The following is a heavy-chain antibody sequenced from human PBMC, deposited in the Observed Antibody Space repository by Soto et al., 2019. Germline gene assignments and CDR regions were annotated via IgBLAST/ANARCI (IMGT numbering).Heavy chain of an antibody. V-gene: IGHV3-74*01. CDR3: AGGMAGLDV. CDR1: GLSFNIYW. CDR2: INSDGSHT. J-gene: IGHJ6*02. Sequence: DVQLVESGGGVVQPGGSLRLSCAASGLSFNIYWMHWVRQVPGKGLVWLAGINSDGSHTIYVDSVKGRFTISRDNAKNTVFLQMDSLRDEDTGVYYCAGGMAGLDVWGQGTTVTVSS.